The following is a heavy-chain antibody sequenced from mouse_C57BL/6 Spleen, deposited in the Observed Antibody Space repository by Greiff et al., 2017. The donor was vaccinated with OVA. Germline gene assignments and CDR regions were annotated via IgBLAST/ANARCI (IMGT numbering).Heavy chain of an antibody. CDR3: ARSEVYYGSSYGYFDY. Sequence: VQGVESGPELVKPGASVKLSCKASGYTFTSYDINWVKQRPGQGLEWIGWIYPRDGSPKYNEKFKGKATLTVDTSSSTAYMELHSLTSEDSAVYFCARSEVYYGSSYGYFDYWGQGTTLTVSS. J-gene: IGHJ2*01. V-gene: IGHV1-85*01. CDR1: GYTFTSYD. D-gene: IGHD1-1*01. CDR2: IYPRDGSP.